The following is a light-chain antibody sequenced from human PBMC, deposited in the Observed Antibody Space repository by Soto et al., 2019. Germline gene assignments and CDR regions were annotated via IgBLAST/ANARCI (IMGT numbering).Light chain of an antibody. Sequence: QSVLTQPASVSGSPGQSITISCTATSSDVGGYNYVSWYQQHPGKAPKLMIYDVSNRPSGVSNRFSGSKSGNTASLTISGLQAEDEADYYCSSYTSSSTSGYVVGTGTKVTVL. CDR1: SSDVGGYNY. CDR2: DVS. CDR3: SSYTSSSTSGYV. V-gene: IGLV2-14*01. J-gene: IGLJ1*01.